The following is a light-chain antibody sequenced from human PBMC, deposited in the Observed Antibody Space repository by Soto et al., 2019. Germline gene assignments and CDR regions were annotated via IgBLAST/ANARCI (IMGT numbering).Light chain of an antibody. CDR2: KAS. J-gene: IGKJ1*01. V-gene: IGKV1-5*03. CDR3: QLYNSYLWR. CDR1: QSIGSW. Sequence: DIQIPQSPSTPSAFVGDRVSMTCRASQSIGSWVAWYQRKPGKAPKVLISKASTLESGVPARFSGSGSGTEFTLTISSLQPDDVATYYCQLYNSYLWRFGQGTKVDIK.